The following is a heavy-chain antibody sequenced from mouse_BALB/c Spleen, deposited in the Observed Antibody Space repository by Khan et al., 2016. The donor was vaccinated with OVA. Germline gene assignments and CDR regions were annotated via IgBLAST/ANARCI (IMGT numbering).Heavy chain of an antibody. V-gene: IGHV1-63*02. Sequence: QVQLKQSGAALVRPGTSVKMSCKAAGYTFTNYWIGWIKQRPGHGVEWIGDIYPGNGNTNYKEKFKGKDTLTADTSYSTAYMKLSRLTSEDSAISYCASPYSSCVINATMDYWCQGTSFTVSS. CDR2: IYPGNGNT. CDR1: GYTFTNYW. J-gene: IGHJ4*01. CDR3: ASPYSSCVINATMDY. D-gene: IGHD1-1*01.